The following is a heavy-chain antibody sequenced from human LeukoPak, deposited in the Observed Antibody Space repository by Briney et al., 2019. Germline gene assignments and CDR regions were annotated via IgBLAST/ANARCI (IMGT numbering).Heavy chain of an antibody. J-gene: IGHJ6*02. Sequence: SETLSLTCAVYGGSFSGYYWSWLRQPPGKGLEWIGEINHSGSTNYNPSLKSRVTISVDTSKNQFSLKLSSVTAADTAVYYCASSWGSDYYYYGMDVWGQGTTVTISS. CDR3: ASSWGSDYYYYGMDV. V-gene: IGHV4-34*01. CDR1: GGSFSGYY. CDR2: INHSGST. D-gene: IGHD7-27*01.